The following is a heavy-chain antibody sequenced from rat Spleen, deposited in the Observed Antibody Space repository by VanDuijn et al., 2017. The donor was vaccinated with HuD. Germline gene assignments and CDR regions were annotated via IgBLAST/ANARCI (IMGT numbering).Heavy chain of an antibody. J-gene: IGHJ2*01. CDR3: ARSTMMAIEGYFDY. V-gene: IGHV2-41*01. CDR1: GFSLTNYN. D-gene: IGHD1-12*03. Sequence: QVQLKESGPGLVQPSQTLSLTCTIAGFSLTNYNVHWVRQPPGKGLEWMGVIWNTGGTRYNSALKSRLSISKDTSKSQVFLQMNSLQTEDTATYYCARSTMMAIEGYFDYWGQGVMVTVSS. CDR2: IWNTGGT.